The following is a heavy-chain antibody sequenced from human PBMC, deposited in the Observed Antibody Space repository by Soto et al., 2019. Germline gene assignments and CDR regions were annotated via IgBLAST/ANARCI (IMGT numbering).Heavy chain of an antibody. CDR2: IIPIFGTA. D-gene: IGHD3-10*01. V-gene: IGHV1-69*13. Sequence: SVKVSCKASGGTFSSYAISWVRQAPGQGLEWMGGIIPIFGTANYAQKFQGRVTITADESTSTAYMELSSLRSEDTAVYYCARDSNAYYGSGSYSYYYYYYGMDVWGQGTTVTVSS. CDR3: ARDSNAYYGSGSYSYYYYYYGMDV. CDR1: GGTFSSYA. J-gene: IGHJ6*02.